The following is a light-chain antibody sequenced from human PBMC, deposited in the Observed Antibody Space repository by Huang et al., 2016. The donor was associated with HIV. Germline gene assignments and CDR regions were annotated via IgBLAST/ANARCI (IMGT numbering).Light chain of an antibody. V-gene: IGKV3-11*01. J-gene: IGKJ5*01. CDR3: QQRKYWPPIT. CDR1: QSVNSY. CDR2: DAS. Sequence: ETVLTQSPATLSLSPGERATLSCRASQSVNSYLAWYQQKPGQTPRLLIYDASNRATCIPARCSGSGSGTDFTLTISSLEPEDFAVDYCQQRKYWPPITFGQGTRLEIK.